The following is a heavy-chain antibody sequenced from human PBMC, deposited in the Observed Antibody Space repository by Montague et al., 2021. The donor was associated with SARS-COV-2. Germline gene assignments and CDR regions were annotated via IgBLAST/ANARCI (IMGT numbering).Heavy chain of an antibody. CDR3: AAGQSSSWL. V-gene: IGHV3-7*01. CDR2: IKQDGSEK. CDR1: GFTFSSYW. J-gene: IGHJ4*02. Sequence: SLRLSCAASGFTFSSYWMSWVRQAPGKGLEWVANIKQDGSEKYYVDSVKGRFTISRDNAQTSLYLQMNSLRVEDTAVYYCAAGQSSSWLWGQGTLVTVFS. D-gene: IGHD6-13*01.